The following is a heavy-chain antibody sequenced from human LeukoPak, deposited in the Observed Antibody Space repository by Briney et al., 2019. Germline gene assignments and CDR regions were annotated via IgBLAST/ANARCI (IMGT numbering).Heavy chain of an antibody. J-gene: IGHJ3*02. D-gene: IGHD2-21*01. CDR1: GFTFSSYG. Sequence: PGGSLRLSCAASGFTFSSYGMHWVRQAPGKGLEWVAFIRYDGSNKYYADSVKGRFTISRDNSKNTLFLQINSLRADDTAVYYCARDRAYPNDVFDIWGQGTMVTVSS. V-gene: IGHV3-30*02. CDR2: IRYDGSNK. CDR3: ARDRAYPNDVFDI.